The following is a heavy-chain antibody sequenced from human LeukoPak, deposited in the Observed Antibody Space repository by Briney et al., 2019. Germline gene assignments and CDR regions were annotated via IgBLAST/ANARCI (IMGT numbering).Heavy chain of an antibody. CDR2: IYHSGST. D-gene: IGHD3-9*01. CDR3: ARGILTGPIYAFDM. V-gene: IGHV4-30-2*01. CDR1: GGSISSGGYS. Sequence: SETLSLTCAVSGGSISSGGYSWSWIRQPPGKGLEWIGYIYHSGSTYYNPSLKSRVTISVDRSKNQFSLKLSSVTAADTAVYYCARGILTGPIYAFDMWDQGTMVTVSS. J-gene: IGHJ3*02.